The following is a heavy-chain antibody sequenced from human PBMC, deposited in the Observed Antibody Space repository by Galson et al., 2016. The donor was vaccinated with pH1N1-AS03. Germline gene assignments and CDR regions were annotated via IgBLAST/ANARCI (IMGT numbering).Heavy chain of an antibody. CDR3: ASPYSGYDGQDAFDI. D-gene: IGHD5-12*01. CDR1: GFTVSVNY. Sequence: SLRLSCAASGFTVSVNYMNWVRQAPGKGLEWVSYISSSGSIFQYADSVKGRFTISRDNARTSLYLQMNSLRAEDTAMYYCASPYSGYDGQDAFDIWGQGTMVTVSS. J-gene: IGHJ3*02. CDR2: ISSSGSIF. V-gene: IGHV3-11*04.